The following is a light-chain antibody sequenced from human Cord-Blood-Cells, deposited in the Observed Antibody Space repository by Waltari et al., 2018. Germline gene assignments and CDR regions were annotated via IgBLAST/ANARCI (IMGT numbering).Light chain of an antibody. CDR1: SSNIGNNA. Sequence: QSVLTQPPSVPEAPRQRVTIACSGSSSNIGNNAVNWHQQLPGKAPKLLIYYDDLLPSGVSDRFSGSKSGTSASLAISGLQSEDEADYYCAAWDDSLNGVVFGGGTKLTVL. CDR3: AAWDDSLNGVV. CDR2: YDD. V-gene: IGLV1-36*01. J-gene: IGLJ2*01.